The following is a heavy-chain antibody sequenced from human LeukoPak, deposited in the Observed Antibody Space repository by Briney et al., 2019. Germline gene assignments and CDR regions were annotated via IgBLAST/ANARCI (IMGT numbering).Heavy chain of an antibody. CDR1: GDSISSRSYY. Sequence: SETLSLTCTISGDSISSRSYYWGWIRQPPGKGLEWIGDIYYRGSTYYNPSLKSRVSISIDTSNNQFSLTLNSVTAADTALYFCARQRYYDSTGYLDWGQGTLVTVSS. CDR2: IYYRGST. CDR3: ARQRYYDSTGYLD. D-gene: IGHD3-22*01. J-gene: IGHJ1*01. V-gene: IGHV4-39*01.